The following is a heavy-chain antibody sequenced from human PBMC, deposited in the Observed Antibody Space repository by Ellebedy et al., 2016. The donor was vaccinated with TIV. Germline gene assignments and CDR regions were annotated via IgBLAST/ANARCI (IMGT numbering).Heavy chain of an antibody. CDR3: ARGHYYYYDNSGYGDY. V-gene: IGHV4-31*03. D-gene: IGHD3-10*01. Sequence: SETLSLXXTVSGGSISSGGYYWSWIRQHPGKGLEWIGYIYYSGSTYYNPSLKSRVTISVDTSKNQFSLKLRSVTAADTAVYYCARGHYYYYDNSGYGDYWGQGTLVTVSS. J-gene: IGHJ4*02. CDR1: GGSISSGGYY. CDR2: IYYSGST.